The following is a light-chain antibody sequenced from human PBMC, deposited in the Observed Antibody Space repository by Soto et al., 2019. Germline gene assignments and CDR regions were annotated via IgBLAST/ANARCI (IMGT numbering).Light chain of an antibody. Sequence: EIVLTQSPATLSLSPGERATLSCRASQSISGTLAWYQQKPGQAPRLLIHGASTRATGFPARFSGSGSGTEFTLTISSLQSEDFAVYYCQQYNNWPAITFGQGTRLEIK. J-gene: IGKJ5*01. CDR1: QSISGT. CDR2: GAS. V-gene: IGKV3-15*01. CDR3: QQYNNWPAIT.